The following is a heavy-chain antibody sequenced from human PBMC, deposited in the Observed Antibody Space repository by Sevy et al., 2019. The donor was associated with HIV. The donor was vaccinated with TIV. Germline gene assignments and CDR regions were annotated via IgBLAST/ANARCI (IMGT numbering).Heavy chain of an antibody. CDR2: ISGSGGST. V-gene: IGHV3-23*01. CDR3: AKGGYYDSSGYSI. Sequence: GGSLRLSCAASGFTFSSYAMSWVRQAPGKGLEWVSAISGSGGSTYYADSVKGRFTISRDNSKNTLYLQMNSLRAEDTAVYCCAKGGYYDSSGYSIWGQGTLVTVSS. CDR1: GFTFSSYA. D-gene: IGHD3-22*01. J-gene: IGHJ4*02.